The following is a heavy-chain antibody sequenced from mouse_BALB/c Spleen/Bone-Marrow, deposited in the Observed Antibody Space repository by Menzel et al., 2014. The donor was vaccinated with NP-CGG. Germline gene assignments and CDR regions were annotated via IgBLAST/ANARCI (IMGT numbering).Heavy chain of an antibody. V-gene: IGHV2-6-7*01. CDR3: ARALYDYDDLYCAMQY. J-gene: IGHJ4*01. CDR1: GFSLTGYG. Sequence: VKLEESGPGLVAPSQSLSITCTVSGFSLTGYGVNWVRQPPGKGLEWLGMIWGDGSTDYNSALKSRLSISKDNSKSQVFLKMNSLQTDDTARYYCARALYDYDDLYCAMQYWGQGTPVTVSS. D-gene: IGHD2-4*01. CDR2: IWGDGST.